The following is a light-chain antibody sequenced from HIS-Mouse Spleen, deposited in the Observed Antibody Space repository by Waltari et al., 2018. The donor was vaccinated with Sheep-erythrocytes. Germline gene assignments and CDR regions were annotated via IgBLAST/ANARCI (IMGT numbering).Light chain of an antibody. J-gene: IGLJ3*02. CDR1: SSDVGGYHY. CDR2: DVS. CDR3: QSYDSSLSGWV. V-gene: IGLV2-11*01. Sequence: QSALTQPRPVSGSPGPSVTIPFTGTSSDVGGYHYVSWYQQHPGKAPKLMIYDVSKRPSGVPDRFSGSKSGNTASLTISGLQAEDEADYYCQSYDSSLSGWVFGGGTKLTVL.